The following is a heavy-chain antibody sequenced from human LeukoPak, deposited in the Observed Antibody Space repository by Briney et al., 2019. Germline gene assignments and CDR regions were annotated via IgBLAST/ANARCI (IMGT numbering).Heavy chain of an antibody. D-gene: IGHD4-17*01. CDR1: GFIFSSYS. CDR3: AKEDYGDYELFDY. Sequence: GGSLRLSCAASGFIFSSYSMSWVRQAPGKGLEWVSVITGSGGNTYYADSVKGRFTISKDNSKNTVYLQMNSLRAEDTAVYYCAKEDYGDYELFDYWGQGTLVTVSS. J-gene: IGHJ4*02. V-gene: IGHV3-23*01. CDR2: ITGSGGNT.